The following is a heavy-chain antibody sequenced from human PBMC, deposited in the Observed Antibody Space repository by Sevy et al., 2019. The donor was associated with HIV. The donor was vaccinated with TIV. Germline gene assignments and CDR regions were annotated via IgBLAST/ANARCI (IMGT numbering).Heavy chain of an antibody. CDR3: ARGLRTSPIRNTRGGPGEFDY. CDR1: GGSFSGYY. J-gene: IGHJ4*02. D-gene: IGHD2-2*01. V-gene: IGHV4-34*01. CDR2: INHSGST. Sequence: SETLSLTCAVYGGSFSGYYWSWIRQPPGKGLEWIGEINHSGSTNYNPSLKSRVTISVDTSKNQFSLKLSSVTAADTAVYYCARGLRTSPIRNTRGGPGEFDYWGQGTLVTVSS.